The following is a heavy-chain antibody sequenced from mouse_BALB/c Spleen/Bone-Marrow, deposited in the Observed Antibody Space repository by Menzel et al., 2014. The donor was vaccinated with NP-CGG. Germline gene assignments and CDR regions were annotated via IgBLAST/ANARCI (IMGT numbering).Heavy chain of an antibody. CDR2: IYPGDGDT. CDR1: GYAFSVYW. V-gene: IGHV1-80*01. CDR3: ARGGISVDY. J-gene: IGHJ2*01. Sequence: QVQLQQSGAELVRPGSSVKISCKASGYAFSVYWMNWVKQRPGQGLEWIGQIYPGDGDTNNNGKFKGRATLTADKSSNTAYMQLSRLTSEDSAVYFCARGGISVDYWGQGTTLTVSS.